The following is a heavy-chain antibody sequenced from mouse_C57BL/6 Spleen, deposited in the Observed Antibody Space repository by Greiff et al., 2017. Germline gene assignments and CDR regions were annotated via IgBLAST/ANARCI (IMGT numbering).Heavy chain of an antibody. Sequence: VQLQQPGAELVMPGASVKLSCKASGYTFTSYWMHWVKQRPGQGLEWIGEIDPSDSYTNYNQKFKGKSTLTVDKSSSTAYMQPSNLTSDDSAVYYCARAVGLYAMDYWGQGTSFTVSS. CDR3: ARAVGLYAMDY. CDR1: GYTFTSYW. D-gene: IGHD4-1*01. J-gene: IGHJ4*01. CDR2: IDPSDSYT. V-gene: IGHV1-69*01.